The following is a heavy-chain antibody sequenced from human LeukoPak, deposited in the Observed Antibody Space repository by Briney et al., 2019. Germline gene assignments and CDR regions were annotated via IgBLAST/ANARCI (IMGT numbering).Heavy chain of an antibody. CDR3: ATTGDTTDFDY. D-gene: IGHD1-26*01. J-gene: IGHJ4*02. CDR1: GYTFTSYG. CDR2: ISAYNGNT. V-gene: IGHV1-18*01. Sequence: ASVTVSCKASGYTFTSYGISWVRQAPGQGLEWMGWISAYNGNTNYAQKLQGRVTMTTDTSTSTAYMELRSLRSDDTAVYYCATTGDTTDFDYGAQEPLVTVSS.